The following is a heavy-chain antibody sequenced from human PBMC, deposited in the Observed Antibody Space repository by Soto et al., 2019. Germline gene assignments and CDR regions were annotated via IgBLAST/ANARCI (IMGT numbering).Heavy chain of an antibody. CDR2: TYQGGTT. CDR1: GGSISDNC. CDR3: ARHVAVPRTRGLDY. Sequence: QVQLQESGPGLVKPSGTLSLTCAVAGGSISDNCWSWVRQAPGKGLEWIGETYQGGTTYYNPSLKVGVILLVDKPASQISLPRSSVTAAYTAVYYCARHVAVPRTRGLDYWGQGALVAVSS. D-gene: IGHD2-15*01. V-gene: IGHV4-4*02. J-gene: IGHJ4*02.